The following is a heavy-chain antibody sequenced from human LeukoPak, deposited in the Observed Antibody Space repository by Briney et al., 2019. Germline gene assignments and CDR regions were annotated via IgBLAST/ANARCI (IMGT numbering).Heavy chain of an antibody. D-gene: IGHD5-18*01. CDR3: ASLVDTAMSY. V-gene: IGHV4-59*08. Sequence: SETLSLTCTVSGGSISSYYWSWIRQPPGKGLEWIGYIYYSGSTNYNPSIKSRVTISVDTSKNQFSLKLSSVTVADTAVYYCASLVDTAMSYWGQGTLVTVSS. J-gene: IGHJ4*02. CDR1: GGSISSYY. CDR2: IYYSGST.